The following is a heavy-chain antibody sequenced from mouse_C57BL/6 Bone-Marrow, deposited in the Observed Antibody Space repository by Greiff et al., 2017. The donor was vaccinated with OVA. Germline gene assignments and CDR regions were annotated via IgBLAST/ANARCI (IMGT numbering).Heavy chain of an antibody. CDR2: IYPGDGDT. Sequence: QVQLKESGPELVKPGASVKISCKASGYAFSSSWMNWVKQRPGKGLEWIGRIYPGDGDTNYNGKFKGKATLTADKSSSTAYMQISSLTSEDSAVYFCARLSITTVVARYFDVWGTGTTVTVSS. CDR3: ARLSITTVVARYFDV. J-gene: IGHJ1*03. D-gene: IGHD1-1*01. CDR1: GYAFSSSW. V-gene: IGHV1-82*01.